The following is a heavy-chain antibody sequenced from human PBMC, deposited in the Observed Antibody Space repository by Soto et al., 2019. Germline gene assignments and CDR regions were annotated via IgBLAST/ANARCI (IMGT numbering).Heavy chain of an antibody. J-gene: IGHJ4*02. D-gene: IGHD3-22*01. CDR2: ISSSSSYI. CDR3: ARRLYSYDSSGYYHY. V-gene: IGHV3-21*01. CDR1: GFTFSSYS. Sequence: XESLRLSCAASGFTFSSYSMNGVRQAPGKGLEWVSSISSSSSYIYYADSVKGRFTISRDNAKNSLYLQMNSLRAEDTAVYYCARRLYSYDSSGYYHYWGQRTLVTVSS.